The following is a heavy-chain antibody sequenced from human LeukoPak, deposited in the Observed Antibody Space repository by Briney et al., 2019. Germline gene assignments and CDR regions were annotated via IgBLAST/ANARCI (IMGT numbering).Heavy chain of an antibody. Sequence: ADTLSLTCAVYGQSFSGYYWSWLRQPPGKGVEWIGEINHSGSTNYNPSLKSRITISVDTSKNQCSLKLSSVTAADTAVYYCARAVYYYYMDVWGKGTTVTVSS. D-gene: IGHD4-17*01. V-gene: IGHV4-34*01. CDR1: GQSFSGYY. J-gene: IGHJ6*03. CDR2: INHSGST. CDR3: ARAVYYYYMDV.